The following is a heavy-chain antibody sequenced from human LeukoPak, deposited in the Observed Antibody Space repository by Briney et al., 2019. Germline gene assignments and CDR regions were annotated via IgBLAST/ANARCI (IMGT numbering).Heavy chain of an antibody. J-gene: IGHJ5*02. V-gene: IGHV4-59*01. CDR3: ARVREMATIPWFDP. D-gene: IGHD5-24*01. Sequence: SETLSLTCIVSGGSISSYYWSWIRQPPGKGLEWIGYIYYSGSTNYNPSLKSRVTISVDTSKNQFSLKLSSVTAADSAVYYCARVREMATIPWFDPWGQGTLVTVSS. CDR2: IYYSGST. CDR1: GGSISSYY.